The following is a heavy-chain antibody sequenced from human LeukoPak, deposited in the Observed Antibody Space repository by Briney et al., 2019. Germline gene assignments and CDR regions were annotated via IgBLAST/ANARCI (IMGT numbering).Heavy chain of an antibody. D-gene: IGHD6-19*01. CDR3: TNIPRSGRYWGYFED. CDR2: ITYSGYT. Sequence: PGGSLRLSCAASGFTVSSNYMSWVRQAPGKGLEWIGHITYSGYTTYNPSLKSRVTISVDMSKKQFSLKLTSVTAADTAMYFCTNIPRSGRYWGYFEDWGQGTLVTVS. J-gene: IGHJ1*01. CDR1: GFTVSSNY. V-gene: IGHV4-59*02.